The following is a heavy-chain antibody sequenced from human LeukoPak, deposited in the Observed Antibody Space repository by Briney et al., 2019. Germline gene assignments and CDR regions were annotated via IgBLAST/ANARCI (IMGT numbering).Heavy chain of an antibody. J-gene: IGHJ5*02. CDR1: GFTFSNYA. CDR2: ISVDGGAT. Sequence: PGGSLRLSCAASGFTFSNYAMTWVRQAPGKGLEWVSSISVDGGATYYLDSVKGRFTLSRDNSKNTLYLQMSSLRAEDTAVYYCAKAPGNSPAGISWFDPWGQGTLVTVSS. D-gene: IGHD1-14*01. V-gene: IGHV3-23*01. CDR3: AKAPGNSPAGISWFDP.